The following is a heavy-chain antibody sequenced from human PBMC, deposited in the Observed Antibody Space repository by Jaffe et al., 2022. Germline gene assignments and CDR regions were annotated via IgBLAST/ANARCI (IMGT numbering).Heavy chain of an antibody. V-gene: IGHV1-69*05. Sequence: QVQLVQSGAEVKKPGSSVKVSCKASGGTFSSYAISWVRQAPGQGLEWMGGIIPIFGTANYAQKFQGRVTITTDESTSTAYMELSSLRSEDTAVYYCAGNMVRGVIIHLPIYYYYMDVWGKGTTVTVSS. CDR1: GGTFSSYA. D-gene: IGHD3-10*01. J-gene: IGHJ6*03. CDR3: AGNMVRGVIIHLPIYYYYMDV. CDR2: IIPIFGTA.